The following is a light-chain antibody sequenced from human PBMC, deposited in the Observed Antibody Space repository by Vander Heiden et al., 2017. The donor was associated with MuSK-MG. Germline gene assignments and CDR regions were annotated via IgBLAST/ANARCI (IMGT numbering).Light chain of an antibody. V-gene: IGLV2-8*01. CDR1: SSDIGTYKY. CDR2: EVT. CDR3: SSYARSNTLL. Sequence: QSALTQPPSASGSPGQSVTISCTGTSSDIGTYKYVSWYQQHSGTAPRLSLYEVTKRPSGVPDRFSGSRSGNTASLTVSGLQAEDEADYYCSSYARSNTLLFGGGTTLAVL. J-gene: IGLJ2*01.